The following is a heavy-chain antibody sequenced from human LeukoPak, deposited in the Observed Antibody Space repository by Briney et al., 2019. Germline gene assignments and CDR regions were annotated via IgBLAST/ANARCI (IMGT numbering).Heavy chain of an antibody. CDR3: ARGGTSYYFDY. D-gene: IGHD6-6*01. Sequence: SETLSLTCAVYGGSFSGHYWSWIRQPPGKGLEWIGEINHSGSTNYNPSLRSRVTISVDTSKNQFSLKLSSVTAADTAVYCCARGGTSYYFDYWGQGTLVTVSS. V-gene: IGHV4-34*01. J-gene: IGHJ4*02. CDR1: GGSFSGHY. CDR2: INHSGST.